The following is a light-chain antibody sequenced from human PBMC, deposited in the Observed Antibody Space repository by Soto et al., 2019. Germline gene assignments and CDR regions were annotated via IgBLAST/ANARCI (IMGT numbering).Light chain of an antibody. CDR2: EVA. Sequence: QSALTQPASVSGSPGQSITISCTGTSRDIGFYNYVSWYQQHPCKAPKLIIYEVAKRPSGVSSRFSGSKSGNTASLAISGLQSEDEANSSCATWDGGLSGPFVFGTGTKLTVL. CDR1: SRDIGFYNY. V-gene: IGLV2-14*01. CDR3: ATWDGGLSGPFV. J-gene: IGLJ1*01.